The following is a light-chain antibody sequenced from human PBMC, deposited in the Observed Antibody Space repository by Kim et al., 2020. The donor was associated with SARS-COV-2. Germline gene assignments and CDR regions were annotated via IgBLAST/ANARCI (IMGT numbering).Light chain of an antibody. CDR2: QDS. V-gene: IGLV3-1*01. CDR3: QAWDSSTVV. Sequence: ESPGQTASIACSGDKLGDKYACWYQQKPGQSPVLVIYQDSKRPSGIPERFSGSNSGNTATLTISGTQAMDEADYYCQAWDSSTVVFGGGTQLTVL. J-gene: IGLJ2*01. CDR1: KLGDKY.